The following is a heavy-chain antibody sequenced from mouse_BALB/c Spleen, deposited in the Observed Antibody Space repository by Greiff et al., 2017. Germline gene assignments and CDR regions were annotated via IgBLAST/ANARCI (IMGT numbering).Heavy chain of an antibody. D-gene: IGHD2-14*01. Sequence: EAGGGLVQPKGSLKLSCAASGFTFNTYAMNWVRQAPGKGLEWVARIRSKSNNYATYYADSVKDRFTISRDDSQSMLYLQMNNLKTEDTAMYYCVRHEPYYRYDGGAMDYWGQGTSVTVSS. CDR2: IRSKSNNYAT. J-gene: IGHJ4*01. CDR3: VRHEPYYRYDGGAMDY. V-gene: IGHV10-1*02. CDR1: GFTFNTYA.